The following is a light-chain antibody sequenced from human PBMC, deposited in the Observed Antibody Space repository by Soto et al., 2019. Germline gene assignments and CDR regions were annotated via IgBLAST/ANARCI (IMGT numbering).Light chain of an antibody. CDR3: QQYGSSPLT. CDR2: GAS. V-gene: IGKV3-20*01. Sequence: EIQLTQSPCTLSLSPGDRATLSCRASQSITNSYLAWYQQKPGRAHSLLIYGASSRATGIPDRFSGSGSGTDFSLTISRLEPEDLAVYFCQQYGSSPLTFGGGTKVDIK. J-gene: IGKJ4*01. CDR1: QSITNSY.